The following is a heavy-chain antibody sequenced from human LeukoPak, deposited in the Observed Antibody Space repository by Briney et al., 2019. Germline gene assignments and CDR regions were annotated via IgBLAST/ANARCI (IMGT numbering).Heavy chain of an antibody. CDR3: ARNTGHYYASGSYYNVDY. CDR2: ISSSGSTI. Sequence: GGSLRLSCAASGFTFSDYYMSWIRQAPGKGLEWVSYISSSGSTIYYADSVKGRFTISRDNAKNSLYLQMNSLRAEDTAVYYCARNTGHYYASGSYYNVDYWGQGILVTVSS. D-gene: IGHD3-10*01. V-gene: IGHV3-11*01. CDR1: GFTFSDYY. J-gene: IGHJ4*02.